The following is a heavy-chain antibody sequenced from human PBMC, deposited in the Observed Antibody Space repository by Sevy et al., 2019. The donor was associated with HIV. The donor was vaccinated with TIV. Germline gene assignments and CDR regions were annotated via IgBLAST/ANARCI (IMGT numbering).Heavy chain of an antibody. CDR3: AREKSCGGACYHFDH. D-gene: IGHD2-21*02. CDR1: GFTFDDYG. Sequence: GGSLRLSCAASGFTFDDYGMSWVRQAPGKGLEWVSGINWDGSSTGYADSVKGRFTISRDNVKNSLHLQMTGLRAEDTAFYYCAREKSCGGACYHFDHWGQGTLVTVSS. V-gene: IGHV3-20*04. J-gene: IGHJ4*02. CDR2: INWDGSST.